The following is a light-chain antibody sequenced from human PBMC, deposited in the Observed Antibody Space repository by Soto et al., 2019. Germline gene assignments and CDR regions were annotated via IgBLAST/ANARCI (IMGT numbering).Light chain of an antibody. J-gene: IGKJ4*01. CDR2: GTS. CDR1: HSFSSSL. Sequence: EIVLSQSPGTLSSSPGERITLSCRASHSFSSSLLAWYQQKPGQAPRLLIYGTSTRANGIPDRFSGSGSSTDFTLTIIRLEPEDFSVYYYQQFGASPPGSFGGGTRVQIK. CDR3: QQFGASPPGS. V-gene: IGKV3-20*01.